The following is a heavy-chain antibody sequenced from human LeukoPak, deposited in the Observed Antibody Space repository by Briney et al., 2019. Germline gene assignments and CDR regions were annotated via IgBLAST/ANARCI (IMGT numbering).Heavy chain of an antibody. CDR2: IYYSGST. CDR1: GGSISSSSYY. CDR3: ATRYRGLAAFDI. J-gene: IGHJ3*02. V-gene: IGHV4-39*01. Sequence: PSETLSLTCTVSGGSISSSSYYWGWIRQPPGKGLEWIGSIYYSGSTYYNPSLKSRVTISVDTSKNQFSLKLSSVTAADTAVYCCATRYRGLAAFDIWGQGTMVTVSS. D-gene: IGHD3-3*02.